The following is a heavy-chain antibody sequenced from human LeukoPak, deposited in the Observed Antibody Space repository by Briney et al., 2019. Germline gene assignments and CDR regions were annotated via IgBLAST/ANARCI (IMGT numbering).Heavy chain of an antibody. CDR2: INPNSGGT. V-gene: IGHV1-2*02. J-gene: IGHJ6*02. CDR3: ARTYSYGFFYYYGMDV. Sequence: ASVKVSCKASGYTFTGYYMLWVRQAPGQGLEWMGWINPNSGGTNYAQKFQGRVTMTRDTSISTAYMELSRLRSDDTAVYYCARTYSYGFFYYYGMDVWGQGTTVTVSS. CDR1: GYTFTGYY. D-gene: IGHD5-18*01.